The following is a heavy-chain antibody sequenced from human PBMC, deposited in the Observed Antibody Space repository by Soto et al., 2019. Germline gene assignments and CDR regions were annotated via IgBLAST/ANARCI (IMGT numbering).Heavy chain of an antibody. Sequence: EVQLLESGGGLVQPGGSLRLSCAASGFTFSSYAMSWVRQAPGKGLEWVSSITSSGGSTYSADSVKGRFTISRDNSKDTLYLQMSSLRAEDTALYYFAKASSWYPYFDCWGQGTLVTVSS. V-gene: IGHV3-23*01. CDR2: ITSSGGST. J-gene: IGHJ4*02. CDR3: AKASSWYPYFDC. CDR1: GFTFSSYA. D-gene: IGHD6-13*01.